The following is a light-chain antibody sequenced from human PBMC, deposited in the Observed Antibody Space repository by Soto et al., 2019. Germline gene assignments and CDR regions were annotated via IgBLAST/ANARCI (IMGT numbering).Light chain of an antibody. CDR3: YSYAGSSYV. J-gene: IGLJ1*01. CDR1: SSDIGGYNY. Sequence: QSALTQPASVSGSPGQSITISCTGTSSDIGGYNYVSWYQQHPDKAPKLMIYDVSKRPSGVPDRFSGSKSGNTASLTISGLQAEDEADYYCYSYAGSSYVFGTGTKVTVL. CDR2: DVS. V-gene: IGLV2-11*01.